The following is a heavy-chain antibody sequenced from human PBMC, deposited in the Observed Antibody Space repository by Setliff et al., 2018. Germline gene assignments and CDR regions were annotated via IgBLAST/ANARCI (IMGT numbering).Heavy chain of an antibody. D-gene: IGHD2-8*02. CDR3: ARETSSGPRIDP. Sequence: ASVKVSCKASGYIFAGYYMHWVRQTPGQGLEWMGWINPNSGGANYAQKFPGRVTMTIDTSTRTVYMELTRLRSDDTAIYYCARETSSGPRIDPWGQGTQVTVSS. CDR2: INPNSGGA. J-gene: IGHJ5*02. CDR1: GYIFAGYY. V-gene: IGHV1-2*02.